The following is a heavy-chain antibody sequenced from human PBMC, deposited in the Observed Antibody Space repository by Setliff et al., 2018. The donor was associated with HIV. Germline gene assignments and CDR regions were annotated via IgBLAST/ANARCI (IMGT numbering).Heavy chain of an antibody. CDR2: IFPTGTT. CDR1: GGSISISNFY. CDR3: ARLRLTMDYFDR. Sequence: PSETLSLTCSVSGGSISISNFYWSWIRQPPNKGLEWIGVIFPTGTTNYNPSLQSRVTLSIDTSESQVSLRLTSVTAADTAVYFCARLRLTMDYFDRWGQGMLVTVSS. V-gene: IGHV4-61*05. D-gene: IGHD3-10*01. J-gene: IGHJ4*02.